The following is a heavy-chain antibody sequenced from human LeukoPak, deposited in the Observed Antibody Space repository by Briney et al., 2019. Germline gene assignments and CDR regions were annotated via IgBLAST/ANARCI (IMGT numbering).Heavy chain of an antibody. V-gene: IGHV4-59*01. D-gene: IGHD2-21*02. CDR1: GGSINTYY. Sequence: SETLSLTCTVSGGSINTYYWNWIRQPPGKGLEWIGYIYFSGSTNYNPSLNSRVTISVDTSKNQFSLRLSSVTAADTAVYYCARVGLTVPCGRDCFAYYFDYWGQGTLVTVSS. J-gene: IGHJ4*02. CDR2: IYFSGST. CDR3: ARVGLTVPCGRDCFAYYFDY.